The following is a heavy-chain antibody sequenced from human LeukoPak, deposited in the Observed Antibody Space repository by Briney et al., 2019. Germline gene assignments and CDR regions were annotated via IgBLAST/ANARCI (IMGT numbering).Heavy chain of an antibody. D-gene: IGHD2-2*01. V-gene: IGHV1-8*01. CDR3: AALHCSSTSCYLDY. J-gene: IGHJ4*02. CDR1: GYTFTSYD. CDR2: MNPNSGNT. Sequence: ASVKVSCKASGYTFTSYDINWVRQATGQGLEWMGCMNPNSGNTGYAQKFQGRVTMTRNTSISTAYMELSSLRSEDTAVYYCAALHCSSTSCYLDYWGQGTLVTVSS.